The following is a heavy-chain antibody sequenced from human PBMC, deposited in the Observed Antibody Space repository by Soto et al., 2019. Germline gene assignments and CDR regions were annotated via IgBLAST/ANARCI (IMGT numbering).Heavy chain of an antibody. CDR1: GFTFSSYA. D-gene: IGHD5-12*01. CDR2: ISGSGGST. V-gene: IGHV3-23*01. Sequence: GGSLRLSCAASGFTFSSYAMSWVRQAPEKGLEWVSAISGSGGSTYYADSVKGRFTISRDNSKNTLYLQMNSLRAEDTAVYYCAKAGEMATIGGAGMDVWGQGTTVTVSS. CDR3: AKAGEMATIGGAGMDV. J-gene: IGHJ6*02.